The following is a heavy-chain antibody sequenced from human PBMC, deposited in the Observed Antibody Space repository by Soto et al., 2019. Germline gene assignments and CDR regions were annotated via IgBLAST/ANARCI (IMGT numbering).Heavy chain of an antibody. CDR2: INPSRGLT. CDR3: ARDRVPIAGRSGYFDY. J-gene: IGHJ4*02. Sequence: SVQGSCVATGYNFHNYSIHWGRQTPVQGPEWIGVINPSRGLTTYSQRFQGRVSMTRDTSTATVYMELRSLRSEDTAIYDCARDRVPIAGRSGYFDYWGPGTEVTISS. D-gene: IGHD6-19*01. CDR1: GYNFHNYS. V-gene: IGHV1-46*02.